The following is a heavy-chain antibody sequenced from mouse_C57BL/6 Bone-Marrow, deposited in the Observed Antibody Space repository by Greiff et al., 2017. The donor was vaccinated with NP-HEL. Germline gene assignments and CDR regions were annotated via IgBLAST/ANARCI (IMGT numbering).Heavy chain of an antibody. CDR3: ARETFITTVGYFDY. D-gene: IGHD1-1*01. V-gene: IGHV5-16*01. CDR1: GFTFSDYY. CDR2: INYDGSST. J-gene: IGHJ2*01. Sequence: EVKLVESEGGLVQPGSSMKLSCTASGFTFSDYYMAWVRQVPEKGLEWVANINYDGSSTYYLDSLKSRFIISRDNAKNILYLQMSSLKSEDTATYYCARETFITTVGYFDYWGQGTTLTVSS.